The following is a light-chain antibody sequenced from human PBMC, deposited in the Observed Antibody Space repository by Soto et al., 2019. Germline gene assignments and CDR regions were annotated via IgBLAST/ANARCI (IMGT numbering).Light chain of an antibody. CDR3: QQYSNWPLT. Sequence: EIVLTQSPATLSSFPGDRVTLSCRASQYINTRLAWYQHRPGQAPRLLIYGASTRATDIPARFSGSGSGTEFTLTISSLQSEDFAVYYCQQYSNWPLTFGGGTKVDIK. V-gene: IGKV3-15*01. CDR2: GAS. J-gene: IGKJ4*01. CDR1: QYINTR.